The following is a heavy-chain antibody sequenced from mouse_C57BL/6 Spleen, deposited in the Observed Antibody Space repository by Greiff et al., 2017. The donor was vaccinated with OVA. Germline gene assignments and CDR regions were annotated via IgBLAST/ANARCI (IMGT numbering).Heavy chain of an antibody. CDR3: ARSYDYVYAMDY. V-gene: IGHV5-9*01. D-gene: IGHD2-4*01. CDR1: GFTFSSYT. Sequence: EVKLMESGGGLVKPGGSLKLSCAASGFTFSSYTMSWVRQTPEKRLEWVATISGGGGNTYYPDSVKGRFTISRDNAKNTLYLQMSSLRSEDTALYYCARSYDYVYAMDYWGQGTSVTVSS. CDR2: ISGGGGNT. J-gene: IGHJ4*01.